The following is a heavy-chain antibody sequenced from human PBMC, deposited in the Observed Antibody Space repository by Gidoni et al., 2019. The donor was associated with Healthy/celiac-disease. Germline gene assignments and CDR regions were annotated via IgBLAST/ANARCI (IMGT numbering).Heavy chain of an antibody. CDR1: GYTFTSYG. V-gene: IGHV1-18*01. D-gene: IGHD2-15*01. J-gene: IGHJ3*02. CDR2: ISAYNGNT. CDR3: ARQEGYCSGGSCYKEGAFDI. Sequence: QVQLVQSGAEVKKPGASVKVSCKAPGYTFTSYGTSWVRQAPGQGLEWMGWISAYNGNTNYAQKLQGRVTMTTDTSTSTAYMELRSLRSDDTAVYYCARQEGYCSGGSCYKEGAFDIWGQGTMVTVSS.